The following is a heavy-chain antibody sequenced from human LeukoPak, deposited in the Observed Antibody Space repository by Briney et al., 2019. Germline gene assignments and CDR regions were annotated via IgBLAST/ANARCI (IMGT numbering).Heavy chain of an antibody. J-gene: IGHJ4*02. CDR2: IHISGST. Sequence: PSETLSPTCTVPGGSISSYYWSWIRQPAGKGLEWIGRIHISGSTNYNPSLKSRLTMSVDTSKNQFSLKLSSVTAADTAVYYCARDGGCSYGYSLDCWGQGTLVTVSS. CDR1: GGSISSYY. V-gene: IGHV4-4*07. D-gene: IGHD5-18*01. CDR3: ARDGGCSYGYSLDC.